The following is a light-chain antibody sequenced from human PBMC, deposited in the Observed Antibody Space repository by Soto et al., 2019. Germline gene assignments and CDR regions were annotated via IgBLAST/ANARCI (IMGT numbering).Light chain of an antibody. CDR2: KAS. J-gene: IGKJ3*01. CDR3: QQYHSYSFT. CDR1: QNIDTF. V-gene: IGKV1-5*03. Sequence: DIQMTQSPSTLAASVGDRVTISCRASQNIDTFLAWYQHKPGKAPKLLIYKASVLETEVPSRFSGSGSGTEFPLTIGSLQPDDFATYYCQQYHSYSFTFGPGTKVDVK.